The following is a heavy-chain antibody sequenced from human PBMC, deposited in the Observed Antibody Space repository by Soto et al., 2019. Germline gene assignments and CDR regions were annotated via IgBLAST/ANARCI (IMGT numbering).Heavy chain of an antibody. CDR3: AHRVLRTVFGLVTTTAIYFDF. Sequence: KESGPTQVNPRQTLTLTCTFSGFSLTTSGVGVGWIRQSPGKAPEWLALIYWDDDKHYSPSLKSRLTITKETSKNQVVLTMADLDPADTATYYCAHRVLRTVFGLVTTTAIYFDFWGQGTPVAVSS. CDR2: IYWDDDK. J-gene: IGHJ4*02. CDR1: GFSLTTSGVG. V-gene: IGHV2-5*02. D-gene: IGHD3-3*01.